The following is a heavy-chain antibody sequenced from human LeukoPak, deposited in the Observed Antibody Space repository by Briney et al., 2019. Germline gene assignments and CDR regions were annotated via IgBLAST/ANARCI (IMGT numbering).Heavy chain of an antibody. Sequence: EASVKVSCKASGYTFTSYAMNWVRQAPGQGLEWMGWINTNTGNPTYAQGFTGRFVFSLDTSVSTAYLQISSLKAEDTAVYYCARDGPLYPEYSSSWGCDPWGQGTLVTVSS. CDR2: INTNTGNP. V-gene: IGHV7-4-1*02. CDR1: GYTFTSYA. D-gene: IGHD6-13*01. CDR3: ARDGPLYPEYSSSWGCDP. J-gene: IGHJ5*02.